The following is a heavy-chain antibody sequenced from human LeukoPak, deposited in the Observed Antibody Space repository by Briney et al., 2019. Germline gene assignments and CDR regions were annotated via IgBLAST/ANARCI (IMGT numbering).Heavy chain of an antibody. CDR3: ATGGATTSFSRFDY. J-gene: IGHJ4*02. V-gene: IGHV3-23*01. CDR1: GFTSSSSV. Sequence: GGSLRLSCAASGFTSSSSVMSWGRQAPGKGVEWVSAICGSGGSTYYADSVKARYTSSRDNSENTLNLQMNSLRAEDTAVYYCATGGATTSFSRFDYWGQGTLVTVSS. CDR2: ICGSGGST. D-gene: IGHD4-11*01.